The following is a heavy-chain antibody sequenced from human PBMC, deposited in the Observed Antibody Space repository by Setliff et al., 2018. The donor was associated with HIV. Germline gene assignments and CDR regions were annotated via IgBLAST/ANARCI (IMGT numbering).Heavy chain of an antibody. CDR1: GGSISSGGYS. D-gene: IGHD5-18*01. Sequence: SGGSISSGGYSWNWIRQPPGKGLEWIGEINHSGSTNYNPSLKTRVTIMVDTSKNQFSLKLGSVTAADTAVYYCAREWSYGAFDTFDVWGQGTMVTVSS. J-gene: IGHJ3*01. CDR2: INHSGST. V-gene: IGHV4-30-2*04. CDR3: AREWSYGAFDTFDV.